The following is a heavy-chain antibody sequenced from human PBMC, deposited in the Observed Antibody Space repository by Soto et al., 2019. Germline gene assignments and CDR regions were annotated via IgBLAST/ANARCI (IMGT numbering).Heavy chain of an antibody. CDR3: ARGTTTSAFSAMEV. Sequence: QVQLVESGGGVVQPGRSLRLSCAASGFTFSYHALNWVRQAPGKGLEWVAVISYDGDNKYIAESVKGRFTISRDNSKNTVSLQMNSLRAEDRAMYFCARGTTTSAFSAMEVWGQGTTVTVSS. D-gene: IGHD1-1*01. CDR1: GFTFSYHA. CDR2: ISYDGDNK. V-gene: IGHV3-30-3*01. J-gene: IGHJ6*02.